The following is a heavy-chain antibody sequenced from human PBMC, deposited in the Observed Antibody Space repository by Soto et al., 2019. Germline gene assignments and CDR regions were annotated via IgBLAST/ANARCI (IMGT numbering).Heavy chain of an antibody. Sequence: QVQLVQSGAEVKKPGSSVKVSCKASGGTFSTYTIIWVRQAPGQGLEWMGRILPMLDITNSAQRLQGRVTITADKSTSTAYLELISLRSEATAVYYFTLGSWSAEIFEICGRGTMVSVSS. CDR3: TLGSWSAEIFEI. J-gene: IGHJ3*02. CDR1: GGTFSTYT. V-gene: IGHV1-69*02. CDR2: ILPMLDIT. D-gene: IGHD6-13*01.